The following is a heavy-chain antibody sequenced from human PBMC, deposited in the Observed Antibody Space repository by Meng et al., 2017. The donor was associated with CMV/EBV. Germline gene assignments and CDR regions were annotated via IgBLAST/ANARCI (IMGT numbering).Heavy chain of an antibody. Sequence: KVSCKGSGYSFTSYWIGWVRQMPGKGLEWMGIIYPGDSDTRYSPSFQGQVTISADKSISTAYLQWSSLKASDTAMYYCARHYSSSWPGPGEVYYLDYWGQGTLVTVSS. D-gene: IGHD6-13*01. J-gene: IGHJ4*02. CDR3: ARHYSSSWPGPGEVYYLDY. CDR2: IYPGDSDT. CDR1: GYSFTSYW. V-gene: IGHV5-51*01.